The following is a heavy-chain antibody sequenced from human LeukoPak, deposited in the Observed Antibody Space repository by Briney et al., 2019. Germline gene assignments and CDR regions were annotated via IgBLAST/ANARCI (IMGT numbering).Heavy chain of an antibody. CDR3: ANWGPLGAFDI. J-gene: IGHJ3*02. V-gene: IGHV4-59*01. CDR1: GGSISSYY. Sequence: SETLSLTCTVSGGSISSYYWSWIRQSPGKGLEWIGYIYYSGSTNYNPSLKSRVTISVDTSKNQFSLKLSSVTAADTAVYYCANWGPLGAFDIWGQGTMVTVSS. D-gene: IGHD7-27*01. CDR2: IYYSGST.